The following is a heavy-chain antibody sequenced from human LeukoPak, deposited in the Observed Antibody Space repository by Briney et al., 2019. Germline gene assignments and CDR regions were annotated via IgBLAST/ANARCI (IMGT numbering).Heavy chain of an antibody. J-gene: IGHJ3*02. D-gene: IGHD3-9*01. CDR3: AKAMTHYDILTGYYSSDAFDI. CDR2: ISWNTGSI. CDR1: GFTFDDYA. Sequence: GGSLRFSCAASGFTFDDYAMLWVRQAPGKGLEWVSGISWNTGSIGYADSVKGRFTISRDNAKNSLYLQMNSLRAEDTALYYCAKAMTHYDILTGYYSSDAFDIWGQGIMVTVSS. V-gene: IGHV3-9*01.